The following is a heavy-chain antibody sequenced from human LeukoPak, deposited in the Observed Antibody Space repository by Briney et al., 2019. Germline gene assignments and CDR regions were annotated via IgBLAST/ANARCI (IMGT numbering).Heavy chain of an antibody. D-gene: IGHD6-13*01. CDR3: ARQRGSSLDFFDY. Sequence: SETLSLTCTVSGGSISSSSYYWGWIRQPPGKGLEWIGSIYYSGSTYYNPSLKSRVTISVDTSKNQFSLKLSSVTAADTAVYYCARQRGSSLDFFDYWGQGTLVTVSS. V-gene: IGHV4-39*01. CDR2: IYYSGST. J-gene: IGHJ4*02. CDR1: GGSISSSSYY.